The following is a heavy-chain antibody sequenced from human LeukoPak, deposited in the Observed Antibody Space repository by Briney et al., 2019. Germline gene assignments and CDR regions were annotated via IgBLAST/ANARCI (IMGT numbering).Heavy chain of an antibody. CDR1: GFTFSSYW. J-gene: IGHJ4*02. Sequence: GGSLRLTCAASGFTFSSYWMTWVRQAPGKGLEWVANIKYGGSEKYYADSVKGRFTISRDNAKNSLYLQMNSLRAEDTAVYFCARAEGCSYAFYFVYWGQGTLVTVSS. CDR3: ARAEGCSYAFYFVY. V-gene: IGHV3-7*04. D-gene: IGHD3-16*01. CDR2: IKYGGSEK.